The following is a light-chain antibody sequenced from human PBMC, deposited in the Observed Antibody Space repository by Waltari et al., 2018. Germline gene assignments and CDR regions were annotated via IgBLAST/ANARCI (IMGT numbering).Light chain of an antibody. CDR1: QSISHY. V-gene: IGKV1-39*01. Sequence: DIQMTQSPSSLSASVGDRVTITCRASQSISHYLNWYQQKPLKAPKLLMFGASSLQSGVPSRFSCSGSGTDFTLTINNLQPEDFATYYCQQSYSSPWTFGQGTRVEIK. CDR2: GAS. J-gene: IGKJ1*01. CDR3: QQSYSSPWT.